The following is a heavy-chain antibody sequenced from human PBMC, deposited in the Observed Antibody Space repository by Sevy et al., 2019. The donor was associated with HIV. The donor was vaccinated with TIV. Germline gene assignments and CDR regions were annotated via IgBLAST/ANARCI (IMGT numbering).Heavy chain of an antibody. J-gene: IGHJ3*02. CDR2: ISSSSSYI. V-gene: IGHV3-21*01. CDR3: ARDSQGWELRSAFDI. D-gene: IGHD1-26*01. CDR1: GFTFSSYS. Sequence: GGSLRLSCAASGFTFSSYSMNWVRQAPGKGLEWVSSISSSSSYIYYGDSVKGRFTISRVNAKNSLYLQMNSLRAEDTAVYYCARDSQGWELRSAFDIWGQGTMVTVSS.